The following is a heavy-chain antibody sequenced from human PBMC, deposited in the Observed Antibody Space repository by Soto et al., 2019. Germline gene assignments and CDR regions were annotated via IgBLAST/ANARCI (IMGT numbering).Heavy chain of an antibody. V-gene: IGHV3-33*08. CDR3: ARGIMYSSGRNNYYYYGMDV. CDR1: GFTFSSYA. Sequence: PGGSLRLSCAASGFTFSSYAMRWVRQAPGKGLERVAVISYDGNNKYYIDTVKGRFTISRDNSKNTLYLQMNSLRAEDTAVYYCARGIMYSSGRNNYYYYGMDVWGQGTTVTVSS. D-gene: IGHD6-19*01. CDR2: ISYDGNNK. J-gene: IGHJ6*02.